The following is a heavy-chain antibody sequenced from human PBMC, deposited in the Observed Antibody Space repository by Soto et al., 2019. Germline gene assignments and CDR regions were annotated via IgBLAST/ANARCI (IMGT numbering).Heavy chain of an antibody. CDR1: GYTFTSYG. Sequence: ASVKVSCKASGYTFTSYGISWVRQAPGQGLEWTGWISAYNGNTNYAQKLQGRVTMTTDTSTSTAYMELRSLRSDDTAVYYCARDDPYDFWSGYYRGEGYYYYGMDVWGQGTTVTAP. CDR2: ISAYNGNT. D-gene: IGHD3-3*01. J-gene: IGHJ6*02. V-gene: IGHV1-18*04. CDR3: ARDDPYDFWSGYYRGEGYYYYGMDV.